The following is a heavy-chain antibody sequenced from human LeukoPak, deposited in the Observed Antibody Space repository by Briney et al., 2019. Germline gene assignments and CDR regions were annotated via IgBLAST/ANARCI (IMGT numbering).Heavy chain of an antibody. CDR2: ISAYNGNT. D-gene: IGHD5-12*01. V-gene: IGHV1-18*01. J-gene: IGHJ6*03. Sequence: ASVKVSCKASGYTFTSYGISWVRQAPGQGLEWMGWISAYNGNTNYAQKLQGRVTMTTDTSTSTAYMELRSLRSDDTAVYYCARDPGEVATIYYYYYYMDVWGKGTTVTVSS. CDR1: GYTFTSYG. CDR3: ARDPGEVATIYYYYYYMDV.